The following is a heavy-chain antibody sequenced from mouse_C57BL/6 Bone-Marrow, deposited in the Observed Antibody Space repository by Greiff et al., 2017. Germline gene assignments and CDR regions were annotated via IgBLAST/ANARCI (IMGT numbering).Heavy chain of an antibody. CDR2: ISYNGSN. Sequence: VQLKESGPGLVKPSQSLYLTCSVTGYSITSGYYWNWIRQFPGNNLEWMGYISYNGSNNYNPSLKNRISITRDTSKNQFFLKLNSVTTEDTATYYCAMSSITTEVAPYYAMDYWGQGTSVTVSS. CDR3: AMSSITTEVAPYYAMDY. CDR1: GYSITSGYY. V-gene: IGHV3-6*01. J-gene: IGHJ4*01. D-gene: IGHD1-1*01.